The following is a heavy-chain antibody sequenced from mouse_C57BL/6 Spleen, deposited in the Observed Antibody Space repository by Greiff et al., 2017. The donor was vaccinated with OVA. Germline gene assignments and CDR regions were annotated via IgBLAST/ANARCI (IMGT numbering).Heavy chain of an antibody. D-gene: IGHD1-1*01. CDR2: IYPRSGTT. V-gene: IGHV1-81*01. CDR3: ARYDYGSSPRYYSMDY. J-gene: IGHJ4*01. Sequence: QVQLQQSGAELARPGASVKLSCKASGYTFTSSGISWVKQRTGQGLEWIGEIYPRSGTTYYNEKFKGKATLTADKYSSTAYMELRSLTSHDSAFYCCARYDYGSSPRYYSMDYWGQGTSVTVSS. CDR1: GYTFTSSG.